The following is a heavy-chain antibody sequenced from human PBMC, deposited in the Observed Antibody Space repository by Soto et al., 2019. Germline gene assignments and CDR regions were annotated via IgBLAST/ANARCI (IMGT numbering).Heavy chain of an antibody. Sequence: QVQLVQSGAEVKKPGASVKVSCKASGYTFTSYYMHWVRQAPGQGLEWMGIINPSGRSTSYAQKCQGRVHMTMDTCTSTVYIELSSLRSEDTAVYYCARVLAARRYYYGRYVWGQGTTVTVS. J-gene: IGHJ6*02. CDR1: GYTFTSYY. CDR2: INPSGRST. V-gene: IGHV1-46*01. CDR3: ARVLAARRYYYGRYV. D-gene: IGHD6-25*01.